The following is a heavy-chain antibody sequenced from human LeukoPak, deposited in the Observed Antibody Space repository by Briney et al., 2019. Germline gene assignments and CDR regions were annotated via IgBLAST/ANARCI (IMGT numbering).Heavy chain of an antibody. V-gene: IGHV3-9*01. J-gene: IGHJ4*02. Sequence: PGGSLRLSCAASGFTFDDYAMHWVRQAPGKGLEWVSGISWNSGSIGYADSVKGRFTISRDNAKNSLYLQMNSLRAEDTAVYYCARDGFDWRENDYWGQGTLVTVSS. D-gene: IGHD3-9*01. CDR1: GFTFDDYA. CDR2: ISWNSGSI. CDR3: ARDGFDWRENDY.